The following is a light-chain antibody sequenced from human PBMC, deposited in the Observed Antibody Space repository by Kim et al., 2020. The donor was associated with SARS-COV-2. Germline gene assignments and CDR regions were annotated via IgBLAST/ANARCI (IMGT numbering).Light chain of an antibody. CDR1: SLRSYY. J-gene: IGLJ3*02. V-gene: IGLV3-19*01. Sequence: ALGQTVRITCQGSSLRSYYASWYQQKPGQAPVLVIYGKNNRPSGIPDRFSGSSSGNPASLTITGAQAEDEADYYCNSRDSSGNHWVFGGGTQLTVL. CDR3: NSRDSSGNHWV. CDR2: GKN.